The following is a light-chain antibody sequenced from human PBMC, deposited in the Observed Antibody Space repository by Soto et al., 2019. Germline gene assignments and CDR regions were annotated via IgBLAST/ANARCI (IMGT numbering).Light chain of an antibody. Sequence: QSALTQPASVSGSPGQSITISCTGTSSDLGGYNYVSWYQQHPGKAPKLMIYEFSNRPSGVSNHFSGSKSGNTASLTISGLQAEYEAEYYGSSYTSSSTQVVFSGGTKLNVL. CDR1: SSDLGGYNY. V-gene: IGLV2-14*01. J-gene: IGLJ2*01. CDR2: EFS. CDR3: SSYTSSSTQVV.